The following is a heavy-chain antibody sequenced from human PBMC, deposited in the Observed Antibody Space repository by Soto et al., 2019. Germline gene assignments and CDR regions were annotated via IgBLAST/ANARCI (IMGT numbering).Heavy chain of an antibody. Sequence: EVQLLESGGGLVQPGGSLRLSCAASGFPFSSYAMSLVRQAPGQGLEWVSAISGSGGSTYYADSVKGLFTISRDNSKNALYLQMNSLRAEDTAVDYCAKDGEVRYCDWLLLLYYWGQGTLVTVSS. CDR3: AKDGEVRYCDWLLLLYY. CDR1: GFPFSSYA. D-gene: IGHD3-9*01. CDR2: ISGSGGST. V-gene: IGHV3-23*01. J-gene: IGHJ4*02.